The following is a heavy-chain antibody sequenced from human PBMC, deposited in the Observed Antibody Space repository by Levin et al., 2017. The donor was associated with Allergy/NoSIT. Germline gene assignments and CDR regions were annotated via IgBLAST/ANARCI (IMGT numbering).Heavy chain of an antibody. Sequence: PGGSLRLSCAASGFTFSRYWMNWVRQAPGKGLEWVANINEDGGEKFYVDSVKGRFTISRDNAKNSLYLQMNSLRADDTAVYYCSTFEVSPTPGWGQGTLVTVSS. D-gene: IGHD4-23*01. V-gene: IGHV3-7*01. J-gene: IGHJ4*02. CDR1: GFTFSRYW. CDR3: STFEVSPTPG. CDR2: INEDGGEK.